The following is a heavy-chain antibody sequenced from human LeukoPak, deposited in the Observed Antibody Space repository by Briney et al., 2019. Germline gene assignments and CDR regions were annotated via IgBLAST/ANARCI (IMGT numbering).Heavy chain of an antibody. V-gene: IGHV1-18*01. D-gene: IGHD3-22*01. CDR3: ARVKDSGYYYDSSGYYSRAFDI. CDR1: GYTFTSYG. Sequence: ASVKVSCKASGYTFTSYGISWVRQAPGQGLEWMGWISAYNGNTNYAQKYQGRVTMTTDTSTSTAYMELRSLRSDDTAVYYCARVKDSGYYYDSSGYYSRAFDIWGQGTMVTVSS. CDR2: ISAYNGNT. J-gene: IGHJ3*02.